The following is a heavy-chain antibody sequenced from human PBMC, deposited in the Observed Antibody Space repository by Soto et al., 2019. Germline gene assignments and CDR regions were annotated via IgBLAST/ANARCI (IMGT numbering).Heavy chain of an antibody. V-gene: IGHV1-8*02. CDR3: ARETDYTLDYYYGMDV. D-gene: IGHD4-4*01. CDR2: MNPNSGNT. Sequence: QVQLVQSGAEVKKPGASVKVSCKASGYTFTSYDINWVRQATGQGLEWMGWMNPNSGNTGYAQKFQGRVTMTRNTSISTAYMELSTLRSEDTAVYYCARETDYTLDYYYGMDVWGQGTTVTVSS. J-gene: IGHJ6*02. CDR1: GYTFTSYD.